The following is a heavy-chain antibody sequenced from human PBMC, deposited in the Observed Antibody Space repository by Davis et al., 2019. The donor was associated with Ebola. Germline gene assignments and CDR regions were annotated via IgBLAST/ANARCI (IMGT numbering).Heavy chain of an antibody. Sequence: ASVKVSCKASGYTFTSYAMHWVRQAPGQGLEWMGWINPNSGGTNYAQKFQGRVTMTRDTSISTAYMDLSRLRSDDTAVYYCARGLVLDSSGYNYFDYWGQGTLVTVSS. CDR3: ARGLVLDSSGYNYFDY. CDR2: INPNSGGT. V-gene: IGHV1-2*02. J-gene: IGHJ4*02. D-gene: IGHD3-22*01. CDR1: GYTFTSYA.